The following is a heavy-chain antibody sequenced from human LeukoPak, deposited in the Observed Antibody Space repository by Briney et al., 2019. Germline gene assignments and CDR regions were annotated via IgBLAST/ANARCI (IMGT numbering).Heavy chain of an antibody. CDR3: ARTGGTIDY. CDR1: GGSISSGDYY. CDR2: IYSSGSS. D-gene: IGHD2-8*02. Sequence: SETLSLTCTVSGGSISSGDYYWSWIRQPPGKGLEWIGYIYSSGSSYYNPSLKSRVTISVDTSKNQFSLKLNSVTAADTAVHYCARTGGTIDYWGQGTLVTVSS. V-gene: IGHV4-30-4*01. J-gene: IGHJ4*02.